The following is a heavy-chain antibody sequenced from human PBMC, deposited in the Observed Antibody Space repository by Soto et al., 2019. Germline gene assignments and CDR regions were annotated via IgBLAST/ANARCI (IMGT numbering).Heavy chain of an antibody. CDR1: GFTVSSHY. CDR2: IYSGGST. Sequence: PGGSLKLSCAASGFTVSSHYMSWARQAPEKGLEWGSDIYSGGSTYYAAAVQGRFTLPRHNSNNTRYLQMKRLRAEDPADDYCGREQGGMDVWGKGTTVTVS. CDR3: GREQGGMDV. V-gene: IGHV3-53*04. J-gene: IGHJ6*04.